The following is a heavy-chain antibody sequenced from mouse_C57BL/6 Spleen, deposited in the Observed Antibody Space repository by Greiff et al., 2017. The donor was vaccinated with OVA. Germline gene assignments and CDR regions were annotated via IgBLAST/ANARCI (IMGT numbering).Heavy chain of an antibody. CDR1: GFTFSSYA. CDR2: ISDGGSYT. J-gene: IGHJ4*01. CDR3: AREGNSTFMDY. D-gene: IGHD5-1*01. V-gene: IGHV5-4*01. Sequence: EVKLVESGGGLVKPGGSLKLSCAASGFTFSSYAMSWVRQTPEKRLEWVATISDGGSYTYYPDNVKGRFTISRNNAQNNLYLQMSHLKSEDTAMYCCAREGNSTFMDYWGQGTSVTVSS.